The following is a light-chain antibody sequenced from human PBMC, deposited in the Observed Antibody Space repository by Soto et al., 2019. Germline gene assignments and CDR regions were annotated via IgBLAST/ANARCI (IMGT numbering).Light chain of an antibody. CDR3: QQYKSFSLT. CDR2: KAS. J-gene: IGKJ4*01. V-gene: IGKV1-5*03. CDR1: QSISSW. Sequence: DIQMTQSPSTLSASVGDRVTITCRASQSISSWLAWYQQKPGKAPKLLIYKASSLESGVPSRFSGSGSGPEFTLTISSLQPDDFAIYYCQQYKSFSLTFGGGTKVEIK.